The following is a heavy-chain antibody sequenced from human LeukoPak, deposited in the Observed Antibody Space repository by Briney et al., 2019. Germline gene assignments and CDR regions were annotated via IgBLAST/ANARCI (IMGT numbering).Heavy chain of an antibody. V-gene: IGHV1-2*06. J-gene: IGHJ4*02. CDR1: GYTFTTYY. CDR2: INPNSGDT. CDR3: LRWEGIWFGDRTDY. Sequence: ASVKVSCKASGYTFTTYYMHWVRQAPGQGLEWMGRINPNSGDTNFAQKFQGRVTMTRDTSINTVYMQLSRLRSDDTAVYYCLRWEGIWFGDRTDYWGQGTLVTVSS. D-gene: IGHD3-10*01.